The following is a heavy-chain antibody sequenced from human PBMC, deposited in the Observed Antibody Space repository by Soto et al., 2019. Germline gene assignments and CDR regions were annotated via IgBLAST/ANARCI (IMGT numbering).Heavy chain of an antibody. J-gene: IGHJ4*02. CDR1: GGSISSGGYY. V-gene: IGHV4-31*03. CDR2: IYYSGST. CDR3: ARVVDFWSGYGPGYYFDY. D-gene: IGHD3-3*01. Sequence: SETLSLTCTVSGGSISSGGYYWSWIRQHPGKGLEWIGYIYYSGSTYYNPSLKSRVTISVDTSKNQFSLKLSSVTAADTAVYYCARVVDFWSGYGPGYYFDYWGQGTLVTVSS.